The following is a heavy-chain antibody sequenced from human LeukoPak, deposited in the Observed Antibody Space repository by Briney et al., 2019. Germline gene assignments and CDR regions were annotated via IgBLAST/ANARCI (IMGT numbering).Heavy chain of an antibody. CDR1: GFTFSSYW. CDR2: INTDGRST. J-gene: IGHJ4*02. CDR3: ARLAVDSSDF. D-gene: IGHD6-25*01. V-gene: IGHV3-74*01. Sequence: GGSLRLSCAASGFTFSSYWMHWVRQAPGKGLVWVSRINTDGRSTSYVDSVKGRFTISRDNAKDTLYLQMNSLRAEDTAVYYCARLAVDSSDFWGQGTLVTVSS.